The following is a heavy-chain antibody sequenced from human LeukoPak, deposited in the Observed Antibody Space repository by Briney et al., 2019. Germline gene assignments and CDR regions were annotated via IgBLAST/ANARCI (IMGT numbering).Heavy chain of an antibody. V-gene: IGHV3-21*01. D-gene: IGHD2-2*01. Sequence: GGSLRLSCAASGFTFSSYSMNWVRQAPGKGLEWVSSISSSSSYIYYADSVKGRFTISRDNAENSLYLQMNSPRAEDTAVYYCARDGRSSTSCYDWGQGTLVTVSS. J-gene: IGHJ4*02. CDR1: GFTFSSYS. CDR3: ARDGRSSTSCYD. CDR2: ISSSSSYI.